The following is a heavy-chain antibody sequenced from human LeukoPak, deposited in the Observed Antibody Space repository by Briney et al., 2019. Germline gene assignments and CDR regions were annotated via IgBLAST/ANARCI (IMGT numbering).Heavy chain of an antibody. D-gene: IGHD6-19*01. CDR3: AKDQKELAVAGVFVY. CDR1: GGTFSSYA. Sequence: GASVKVSCKASGGTFSSYAISWVRQAPGQGLEWMRRIIPIFGTANYAQKFQGRITITTDESTSTAYMELSSPRSEDTAVYYCAKDQKELAVAGVFVYWGQGTLVNVSS. J-gene: IGHJ4*02. V-gene: IGHV1-69*05. CDR2: IIPIFGTA.